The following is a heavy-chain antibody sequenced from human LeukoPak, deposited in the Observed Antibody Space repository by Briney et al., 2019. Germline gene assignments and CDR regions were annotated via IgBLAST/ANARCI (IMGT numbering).Heavy chain of an antibody. CDR3: AKGLRYSDY. D-gene: IGHD4-17*01. CDR1: GFSFSSYA. V-gene: IGHV3-23*01. J-gene: IGHJ4*02. Sequence: GGALRLSCAASGFSFSSYAMTWVRQAPGKGLEWVSTISGSGSTTYYADSVKGRLTISRDNSKNTLYLQMNSLRAEDTALYYCAKGLRYSDYWGQGTLVTISS. CDR2: ISGSGSTT.